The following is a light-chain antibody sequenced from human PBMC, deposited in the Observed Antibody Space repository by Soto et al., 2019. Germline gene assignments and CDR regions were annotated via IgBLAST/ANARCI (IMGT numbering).Light chain of an antibody. J-gene: IGLJ1*01. CDR2: EVS. CDR1: SSDVGGYNY. Sequence: QSVLTQPPSASGSPGQSVTISCTGTSSDVGGYNYVSWYQQHPGKAPKLMIYEVSKRPSGVPDRFSGSKSGNTASLTVSGLQAEDEADYYCSLYAVCFNYVFGPGTKVTVL. CDR3: SLYAVCFNYV. V-gene: IGLV2-8*01.